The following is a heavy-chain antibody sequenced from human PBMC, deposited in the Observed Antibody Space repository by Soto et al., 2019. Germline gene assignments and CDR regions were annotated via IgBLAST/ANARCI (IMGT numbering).Heavy chain of an antibody. CDR2: INHSGTT. V-gene: IGHV4-34*01. CDR3: ARGRGYVYGSNFYGLDV. J-gene: IGHJ6*02. D-gene: IGHD6-25*01. CDR1: RGSFSGFY. Sequence: SETLSLTCGVYRGSFSGFYWSWVRQTPGGGLEWIGEINHSGTTNYNPSFQNRVTISVDKSTNNFSLKMTSVTAADAAVYYCARGRGYVYGSNFYGLDVWGQGTTVTVS.